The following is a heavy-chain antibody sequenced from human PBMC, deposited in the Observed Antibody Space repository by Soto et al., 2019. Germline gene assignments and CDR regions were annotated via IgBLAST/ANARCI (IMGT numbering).Heavy chain of an antibody. J-gene: IGHJ4*02. V-gene: IGHV3-30*18. Sequence: GGSLRLSCAASGFTFSSYGMHWVRQAPGKGLEWVAVISYDGSNKYYADSVKGRFTISRDNSKNTLYLQMNSLRAEDTAVYYCAKELVVAGYYFDYWGQGTLVTVSS. CDR3: AKELVVAGYYFDY. CDR2: ISYDGSNK. CDR1: GFTFSSYG. D-gene: IGHD2-15*01.